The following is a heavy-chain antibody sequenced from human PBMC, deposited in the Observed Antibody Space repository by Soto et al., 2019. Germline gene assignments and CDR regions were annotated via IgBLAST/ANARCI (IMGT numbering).Heavy chain of an antibody. CDR3: ARGEYCTNGVCYFEAFDI. Sequence: QVQLVQSGAEVKKPGSSVKVSCKASGGTFSSYAISWVRQAPGQGLEWMGGIIPIFGTANYAQKFQGRVTITADESTSTAYMELSSLRSEDRAVYYCARGEYCTNGVCYFEAFDIWGQGTMVTVSS. J-gene: IGHJ3*02. CDR2: IIPIFGTA. V-gene: IGHV1-69*01. CDR1: GGTFSSYA. D-gene: IGHD2-8*01.